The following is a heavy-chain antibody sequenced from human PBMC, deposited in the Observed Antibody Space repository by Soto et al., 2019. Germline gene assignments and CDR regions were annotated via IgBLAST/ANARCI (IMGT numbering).Heavy chain of an antibody. V-gene: IGHV1-2*02. CDR1: VYPVTAYY. CDR3: ARGGGVGVAGSAAFDM. CDR2: INPATGAA. Sequence: QLHLVQSGAVVKKPGASVTVSCSASVYPVTAYYMHWVRQAPGRGLEWMGGINPATGAAKYTQTFQGRVTMARDTSTSTVFMELSGLTSGDTAVFYCARGGGVGVAGSAAFDMWGQGTLVTVSS. D-gene: IGHD3-3*01. J-gene: IGHJ3*02.